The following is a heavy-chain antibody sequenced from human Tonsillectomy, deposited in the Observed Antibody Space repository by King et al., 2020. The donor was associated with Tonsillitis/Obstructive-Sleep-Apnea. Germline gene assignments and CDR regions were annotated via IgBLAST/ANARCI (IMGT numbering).Heavy chain of an antibody. CDR1: GFTFSSYA. J-gene: IGHJ6*03. CDR2: MSYDGSSE. V-gene: IGHV3-30*04. CDR3: ASAPTYCSSTTCYSYYYFYMDV. Sequence: VQLVESGGGVVQPGTSLRLSCSASGFTFSSYAMHWVRQAPGKGLEWVAVMSYDGSSEYYADSVKGRFTISRDNSKNSLYLQMNSLRAEDTAVYYCASAPTYCSSTTCYSYYYFYMDVWGKGTTVTVSS. D-gene: IGHD2-2*02.